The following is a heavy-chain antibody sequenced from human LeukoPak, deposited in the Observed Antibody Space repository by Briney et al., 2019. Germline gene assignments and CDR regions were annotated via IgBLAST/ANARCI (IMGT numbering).Heavy chain of an antibody. V-gene: IGHV3-9*01. CDR3: VRDRCSSTSCHDSPNWFDP. J-gene: IGHJ5*02. CDR2: ISWNSGSI. D-gene: IGHD2-2*01. Sequence: GGSLILSCAASGFTFDDYAMHWVRQAPGKGLEWVSGISWNSGSIGYADSVKGRFTISSDNAKNSLYLQMNSLRAEDTALYYCVRDRCSSTSCHDSPNWFDPWGQGTLVTVSS. CDR1: GFTFDDYA.